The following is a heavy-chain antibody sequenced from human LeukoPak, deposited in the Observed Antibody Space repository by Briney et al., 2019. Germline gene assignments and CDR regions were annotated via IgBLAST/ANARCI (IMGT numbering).Heavy chain of an antibody. CDR2: IYYSGST. Sequence: SETLSLTCTVSGGSISSSSYYWGWIRQPPGKGLEWIGSIYYSGSTYYNPSLKSRVTISVDTSKNQFSLKLSSVTAADTAVYYCARTWIQLWLRRIYFDYWGQGTLVTVSS. CDR1: GGSISSSSYY. V-gene: IGHV4-39*01. D-gene: IGHD5-18*01. CDR3: ARTWIQLWLRRIYFDY. J-gene: IGHJ4*02.